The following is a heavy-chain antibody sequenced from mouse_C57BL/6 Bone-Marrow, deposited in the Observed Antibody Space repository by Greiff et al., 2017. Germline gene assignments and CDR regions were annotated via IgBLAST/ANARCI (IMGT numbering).Heavy chain of an antibody. CDR3: ARMGGSSYGGFAY. Sequence: QVQLQQSGAELARPGASVKLSCKASGYTFTSYGISWVKQRTGQGLEWIGEIYPRSGNTYYNEKFKGKATLTADKSSSTAYMELRSLTSEDAAVYFGARMGGSSYGGFAYWGQGTLVTVSA. D-gene: IGHD1-1*01. V-gene: IGHV1-81*01. J-gene: IGHJ3*01. CDR2: IYPRSGNT. CDR1: GYTFTSYG.